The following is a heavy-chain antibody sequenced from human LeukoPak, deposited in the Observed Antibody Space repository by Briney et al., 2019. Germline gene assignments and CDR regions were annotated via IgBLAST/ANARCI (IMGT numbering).Heavy chain of an antibody. CDR3: TRDRSRAEDD. CDR2: INQGGSDK. CDR1: GFTFSGHW. J-gene: IGHJ4*02. Sequence: GGSLRLSCAASGFTFSGHWMSWVRQAPGKGLEWVANINQGGSDKYYVDSVKGRFTISRDNANNLLYLQMTSLRGEDTAVYYCTRDRSRAEDDWGQGTLVTVSS. D-gene: IGHD1-14*01. V-gene: IGHV3-7*01.